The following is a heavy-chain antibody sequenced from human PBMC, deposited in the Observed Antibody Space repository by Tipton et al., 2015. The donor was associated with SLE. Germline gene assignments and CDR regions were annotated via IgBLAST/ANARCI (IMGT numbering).Heavy chain of an antibody. V-gene: IGHV3-74*01. Sequence: SLRLSCAASGFTSSRYGMHWVRQAPGKGLVSVSRISADGSRIDYADSVKGRFTISRDNAKNTLFLQMNSLRAEDTAVYYCVRDSSGFYWGQGALVTVSS. D-gene: IGHD6-19*01. CDR2: ISADGSRI. CDR3: VRDSSGFY. CDR1: GFTSSRYG. J-gene: IGHJ4*02.